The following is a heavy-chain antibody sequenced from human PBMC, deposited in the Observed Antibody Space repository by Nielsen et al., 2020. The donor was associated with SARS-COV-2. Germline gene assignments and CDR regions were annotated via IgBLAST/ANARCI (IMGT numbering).Heavy chain of an antibody. CDR1: GFTFSNPW. CDR3: ARDVSGGNPCY. D-gene: IGHD1-26*01. CDR2: IKSKVDGGTT. J-gene: IGHJ4*02. V-gene: IGHV3-15*01. Sequence: GGSLRLSCAASGFTFSNPWMNWVRQAPGKGLEWVGRIKSKVDGGTTDYAGPVKGRFTISRDDSTNSMYLQMNSLKTDDTAVYYCARDVSGGNPCYWGQGTLVTVSS.